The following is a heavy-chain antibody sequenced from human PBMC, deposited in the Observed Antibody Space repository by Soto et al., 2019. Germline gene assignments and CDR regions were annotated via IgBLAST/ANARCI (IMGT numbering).Heavy chain of an antibody. J-gene: IGHJ6*02. V-gene: IGHV1-18*04. CDR2: ISGYNGNT. Sequence: QVQLVQSGAEVKKPGASVKVSCKASGYTFTSDGVSWVRQAPGQGLEWMGWISGYNGNTNYAQRFRDRVTLTTDTSTSTAYMELRSLRSADSAVYYCARDAHCGGAPGCRDMDVWGHGTTITVSS. CDR3: ARDAHCGGAPGCRDMDV. CDR1: GYTFTSDG. D-gene: IGHD2-21*01.